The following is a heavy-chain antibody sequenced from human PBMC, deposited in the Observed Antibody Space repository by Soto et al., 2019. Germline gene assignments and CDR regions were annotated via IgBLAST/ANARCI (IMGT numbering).Heavy chain of an antibody. J-gene: IGHJ5*02. Sequence: QVQLVQSGAEVKQPGSSVKVSCKASGDTFTKYVISWVRQAPGQGLEWMGGIIPILGTLNYAQKFMGRFTIIADESATTVYMELTSLRSEDTAVYYCARRRGHSFGYVNPTNWFDPWGQGTLVTVSS. CDR3: ARRRGHSFGYVNPTNWFDP. CDR1: GDTFTKYV. V-gene: IGHV1-69*01. D-gene: IGHD3-10*01. CDR2: IIPILGTL.